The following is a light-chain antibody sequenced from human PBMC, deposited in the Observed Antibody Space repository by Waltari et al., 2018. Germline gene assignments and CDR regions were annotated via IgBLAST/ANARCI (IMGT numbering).Light chain of an antibody. Sequence: EVVFTQSPGTLSLSPGERATPSCRASQSVSKYLAWYQQRPGQAPRLLIYAASTRATGIPDRFSGSGFGTDFSLTISRLGPEDFAVYYGQNHERLPATFGQGTKVEIK. V-gene: IGKV3-20*01. CDR1: QSVSKY. CDR3: QNHERLPAT. CDR2: AAS. J-gene: IGKJ1*01.